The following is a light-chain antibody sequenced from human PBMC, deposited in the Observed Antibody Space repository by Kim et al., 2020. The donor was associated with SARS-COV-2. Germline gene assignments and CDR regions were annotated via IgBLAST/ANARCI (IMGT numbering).Light chain of an antibody. CDR2: SNN. Sequence: QSVLTQPPSASWTPGQRVTISCSGSSSNIGSNYVYWYQRLPGTAPKLLIYSNNQRPSGVPDRFSGSKSGTSASLAISGLRSEDEADYYCAAWDDSLSGWVFGGGTQLTVL. CDR1: SSNIGSNY. V-gene: IGLV1-47*02. J-gene: IGLJ3*02. CDR3: AAWDDSLSGWV.